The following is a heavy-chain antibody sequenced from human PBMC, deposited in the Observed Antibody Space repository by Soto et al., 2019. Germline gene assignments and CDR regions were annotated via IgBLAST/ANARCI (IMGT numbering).Heavy chain of an antibody. D-gene: IGHD3-10*01. Sequence: ASVKVSCKASGYTFTSYDINWVRQATGQGFEYMGWMSANSGNTGYVQKFQGRVTMTRDTSTSTAYMELRSLRSDDTAVYYCARDLPHYYGSGYYYGMDVWGQGTTVTVSS. J-gene: IGHJ6*02. V-gene: IGHV1-8*01. CDR2: MSANSGNT. CDR1: GYTFTSYD. CDR3: ARDLPHYYGSGYYYGMDV.